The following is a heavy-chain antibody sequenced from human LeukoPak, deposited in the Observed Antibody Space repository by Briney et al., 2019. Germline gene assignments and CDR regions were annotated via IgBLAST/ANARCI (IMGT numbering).Heavy chain of an antibody. CDR2: IYPAGGWT. D-gene: IGHD2-2*01. CDR3: AGDMPHNCFDP. V-gene: IGHV1-46*01. J-gene: IGHJ5*02. CDR1: GASFTNYY. Sequence: ASVKVSCKASGASFTNYYIHWVRQAPGQGFEWVGLIYPAGGWTNYAQKFQGRVTMTTDTSTSTVYMELSSLRSEDTAVYYCAGDMPHNCFDPWGQGTLVTVSP.